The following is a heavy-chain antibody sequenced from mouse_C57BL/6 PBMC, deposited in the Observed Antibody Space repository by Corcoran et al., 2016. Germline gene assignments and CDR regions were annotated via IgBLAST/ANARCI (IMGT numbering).Heavy chain of an antibody. D-gene: IGHD2-12*01. CDR2: IVTGSGST. Sequence: QVQLQQSGAELMKPGASVKLSCKATGYTFTGYWIEWVKQRPGHGLEWIGEIVTGSGSTNYNEKFKGKATLTADTSYNTAYMRLSSLTTEDTDIYYCARKDYSNDEFAYWGQGTLVTVSA. V-gene: IGHV1-9*01. J-gene: IGHJ3*01. CDR1: GYTFTGYW. CDR3: ARKDYSNDEFAY.